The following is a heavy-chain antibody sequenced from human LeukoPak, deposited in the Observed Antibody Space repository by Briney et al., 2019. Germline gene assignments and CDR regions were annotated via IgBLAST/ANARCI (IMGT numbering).Heavy chain of an antibody. CDR2: INPNSGGT. J-gene: IGHJ3*02. V-gene: IGHV1-2*02. D-gene: IGHD3-10*01. CDR1: GYTFTGYY. CDR3: ATRSTGITMVRAPWGAFDI. Sequence: ASVTVSCKASGYTFTGYYMHWVRQAPGQGLGWMGWINPNSGGTNYAQKFQGRVTMTRDTSISTAYMELSRLRSDDTAVYYCATRSTGITMVRAPWGAFDIWGQGTMVTVSS.